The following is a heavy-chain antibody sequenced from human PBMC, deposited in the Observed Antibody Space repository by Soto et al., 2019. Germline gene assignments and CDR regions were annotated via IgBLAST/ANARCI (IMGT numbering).Heavy chain of an antibody. CDR3: ARDRSPRSGTNWFDP. Sequence: QVQLQESGPGLVKPSGTLSLTCAVSSGSISSSNWWSWVRQPPGKGLEWIGEIYHSGSTNYNPSLKSRVTISVDKSKNQFSLKLSSVTAADTAAYYCARDRSPRSGTNWFDPWGQGTLVTVSS. D-gene: IGHD1-26*01. J-gene: IGHJ5*02. CDR2: IYHSGST. CDR1: SGSISSSNW. V-gene: IGHV4-4*02.